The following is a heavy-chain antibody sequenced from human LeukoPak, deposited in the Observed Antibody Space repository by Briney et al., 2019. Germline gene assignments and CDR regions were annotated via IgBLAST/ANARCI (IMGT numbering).Heavy chain of an antibody. V-gene: IGHV3-30*18. CDR3: AKVRWDNSGWYYLDS. Sequence: GRSLRLSCAASGFTFSSYGMHWVRQAPGKGLEWVAVISYDGSNKYYTDSVKGRFTISRDNSKSTLYLQMNSLRAEDTAVYYCAKVRWDNSGWYYLDSWGQGTLVTVSS. J-gene: IGHJ4*02. CDR1: GFTFSSYG. D-gene: IGHD6-19*01. CDR2: ISYDGSNK.